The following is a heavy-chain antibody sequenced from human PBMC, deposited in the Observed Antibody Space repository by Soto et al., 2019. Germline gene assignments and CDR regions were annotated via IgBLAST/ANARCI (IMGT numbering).Heavy chain of an antibody. CDR3: ARVGYCSSTTCPGCYS. CDR2: IFSSGST. Sequence: SETLSLTCTVSGDSISSFYWTWIRQPPGKGLEWVGYIFSSGSTNYNPSLKSRVTISVDTSENQFSLKLTSVTAADTAVYYCARVGYCSSTTCPGCYSWGQGTLVTVSS. V-gene: IGHV4-59*01. D-gene: IGHD2-2*01. CDR1: GDSISSFY. J-gene: IGHJ5*02.